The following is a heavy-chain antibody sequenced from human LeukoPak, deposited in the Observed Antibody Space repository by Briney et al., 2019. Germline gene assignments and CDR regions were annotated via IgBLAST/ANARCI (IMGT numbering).Heavy chain of an antibody. D-gene: IGHD2-2*02. CDR3: ARDPLGYCSSTSCYTWYFDL. CDR2: ISYDGSNK. CDR1: GFTFSSYA. Sequence: GGSLRLSCAASGFTFSSYAMHWVRQAPGKGLEWVAVISYDGSNKYCADSVKGRFTISRDNSKNTLYLQMNSLRAEDTAVYYCARDPLGYCSSTSCYTWYFDLWGRGTLVTVSS. V-gene: IGHV3-30-3*01. J-gene: IGHJ2*01.